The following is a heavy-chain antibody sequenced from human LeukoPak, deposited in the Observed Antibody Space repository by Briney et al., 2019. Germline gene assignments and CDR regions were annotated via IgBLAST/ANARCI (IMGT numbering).Heavy chain of an antibody. CDR1: GFTFSGYG. D-gene: IGHD3-22*01. V-gene: IGHV3-30*18. CDR3: AKGASMIVAVAKGYYFDY. J-gene: IGHJ4*02. Sequence: GGSLRLTCAASGFTFSGYGMHWVRQAPGKGLEWVAVISYDGSNKYYADSVKGRFTISRDNSKNTLYLQMNSLRAEDTAVYYCAKGASMIVAVAKGYYFDYWGQGTLVTVSS. CDR2: ISYDGSNK.